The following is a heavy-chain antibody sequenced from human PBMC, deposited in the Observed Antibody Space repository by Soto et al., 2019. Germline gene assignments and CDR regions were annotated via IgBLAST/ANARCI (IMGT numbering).Heavy chain of an antibody. J-gene: IGHJ6*04. Sequence: AEYLKISCKASDTTHWIGWVRHKPGKGPEWMGIIYPGASDTKYSPSFQGQVTISVVKSISTAYLHCSSLKASDTATYYCARLVNYYFGMDVWGVGTTVTVSS. CDR1: DTTHW. V-gene: IGHV5-51*01. CDR3: ARLVNYYFGMDV. CDR2: IYPGASDT.